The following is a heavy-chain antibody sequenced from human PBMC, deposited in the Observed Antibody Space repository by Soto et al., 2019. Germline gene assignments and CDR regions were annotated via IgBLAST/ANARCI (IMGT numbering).Heavy chain of an antibody. CDR3: ASSYGSGYRAFDY. CDR2: VNPILSMS. J-gene: IGHJ4*02. V-gene: IGHV1-69*02. Sequence: QVQLVQSGAAVKRPGSSVKVSCKASGDTFNFYSINWVRQAPGVGLEWVGRVNPILSMSNYARRFQGRVTMTADKSTSTAYMELRSLRSEDTAIYYCASSYGSGYRAFDYWGQGALVSVSS. D-gene: IGHD3-10*01. CDR1: GDTFNFYS.